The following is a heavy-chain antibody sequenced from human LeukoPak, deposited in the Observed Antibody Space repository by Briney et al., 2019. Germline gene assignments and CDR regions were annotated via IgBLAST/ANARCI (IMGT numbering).Heavy chain of an antibody. D-gene: IGHD3-22*01. V-gene: IGHV4-34*01. CDR2: INHSGST. CDR1: GGSFSGYY. Sequence: PSETLSLTCAVYGGSFSGYYWSWIRQPPGKGLEWIGEINHSGSTNYNPPLKSRVTISVDTSKNQFSLKLSSVTAADTAVYYCARGRYYYDSSGYLPLMRWPFQHWGQGTLVTVSS. J-gene: IGHJ1*01. CDR3: ARGRYYYDSSGYLPLMRWPFQH.